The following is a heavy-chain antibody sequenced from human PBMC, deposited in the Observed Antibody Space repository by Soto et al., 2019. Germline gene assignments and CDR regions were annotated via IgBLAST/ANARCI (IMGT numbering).Heavy chain of an antibody. V-gene: IGHV2-26*01. Sequence: SGPTLVNPTETLTLTCTVSGFSLSNGKVGVSWIRQPPGKALEWLAHIFSNDEKSYRTSLKSRLTISEDTSKSQVVLTMTNVDPVDTATYYCARILFGRSVAGGYFYMDVWGKGTTVTVSS. J-gene: IGHJ6*03. CDR3: ARILFGRSVAGGYFYMDV. CDR1: GFSLSNGKVG. D-gene: IGHD6-19*01. CDR2: IFSNDEK.